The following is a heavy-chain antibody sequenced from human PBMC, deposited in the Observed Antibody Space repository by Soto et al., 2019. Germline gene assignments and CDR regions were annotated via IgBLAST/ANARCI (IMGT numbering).Heavy chain of an antibody. CDR2: IYYSGST. Sequence: PSETLSLTCTGSGGSISSYYWSWIRQPPGKGLEWIGYIYYSGSTNYNPSLKSRVTISVDTSKNQFSLKLSSVTAADTAVYYCARDSLAAAGDYGMDVWGQGTTVTVSS. V-gene: IGHV4-59*01. CDR1: GGSISSYY. CDR3: ARDSLAAAGDYGMDV. D-gene: IGHD6-13*01. J-gene: IGHJ6*02.